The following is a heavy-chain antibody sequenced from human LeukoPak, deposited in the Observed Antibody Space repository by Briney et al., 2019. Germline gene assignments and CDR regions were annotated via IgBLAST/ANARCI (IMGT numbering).Heavy chain of an antibody. J-gene: IGHJ4*02. CDR3: ARDTPLEWFSYYFDY. CDR2: IKQDGSEK. CDR1: GFTFSSYW. V-gene: IGHV3-7*01. D-gene: IGHD3-3*01. Sequence: GGSLRLSCAASGFTFSSYWMSWVRQAPGKGLEWVANIKQDGSEKYYVDSVKGRFTISRDNAKNSLYLQMNSLRAEDTAVYYCARDTPLEWFSYYFDYWGQGTLVTVSS.